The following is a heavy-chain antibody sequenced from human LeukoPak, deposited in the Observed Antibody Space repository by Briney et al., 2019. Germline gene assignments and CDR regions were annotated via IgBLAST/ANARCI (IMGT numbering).Heavy chain of an antibody. J-gene: IGHJ6*03. Sequence: GGSLRLSCEASGFTFKNAWMIWVRQAPGKGLEWVANIKQDGSEKYYVDSVKGRFTISRDNAKNSLYLQMNSLRAEDTAVYYCAREVRTGSGYYYMDVWGKGTTVTVSS. CDR3: AREVRTGSGYYYMDV. D-gene: IGHD6-19*01. CDR2: IKQDGSEK. V-gene: IGHV3-7*01. CDR1: GFTFKNAW.